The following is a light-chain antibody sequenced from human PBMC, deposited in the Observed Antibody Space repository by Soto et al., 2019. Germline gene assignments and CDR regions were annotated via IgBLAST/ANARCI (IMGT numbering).Light chain of an antibody. J-gene: IGKJ1*01. CDR2: GAS. CDR1: QSVSSN. V-gene: IGKV3-15*01. CDR3: QQGNNWPPT. Sequence: EIMMTQSPATLSLSPGERATLSCRASQSVSSNLAWYQQKSGQAPRLLIYGASTRATDIPARFSASGSGTEFTLTISSLQFEDFAVYFCQQGNNWPPTLGQGPKVDIK.